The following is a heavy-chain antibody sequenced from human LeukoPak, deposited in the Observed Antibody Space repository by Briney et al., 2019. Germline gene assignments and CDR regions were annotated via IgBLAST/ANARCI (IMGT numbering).Heavy chain of an antibody. D-gene: IGHD4-17*01. V-gene: IGHV4-34*01. CDR1: GGSFSGYY. J-gene: IGHJ4*02. Sequence: SETLSLTCAVYGGSFSGYYWSWIRQPPGKGLEWIGEINHSGSTNYNPSLKSRVTISVDTSKNQFSLKLSSVTAADTAAYYCARTGLRRLYFDYWGQGTLVTVSS. CDR3: ARTGLRRLYFDY. CDR2: INHSGST.